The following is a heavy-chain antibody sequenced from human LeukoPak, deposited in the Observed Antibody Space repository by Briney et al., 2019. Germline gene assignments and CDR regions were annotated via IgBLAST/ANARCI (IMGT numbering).Heavy chain of an antibody. V-gene: IGHV1-8*01. J-gene: IGHJ4*02. D-gene: IGHD6-13*01. CDR2: MNPNSGNT. CDR3: ARGNSWYPPFDY. CDR1: GYTFTSYD. Sequence: GASVKVSCKASGYTFTSYDINWVRQATGQGLEWMGWMNPNSGNTGYAQKFQGRVTMTRNTSISTAYMELSSLRSEDTAVYYCARGNSWYPPFDYWGQGTLVTVSS.